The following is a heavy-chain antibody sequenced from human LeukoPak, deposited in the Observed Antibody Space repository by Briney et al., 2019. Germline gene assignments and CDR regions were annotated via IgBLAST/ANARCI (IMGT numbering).Heavy chain of an antibody. D-gene: IGHD3-10*01. CDR3: AVLWFGELLLGYYFDY. CDR1: GYTFTSYY. V-gene: IGHV1-46*01. J-gene: IGHJ4*02. CDR2: INPSGGST. Sequence: ASVKVSCKASGYTFTSYYMHWVRQAPGQGLEWMGIINPSGGSTSYAQKFQGRVTMTRDMSTSTVYMELSSLRSEDTAVYYCAVLWFGELLLGYYFDYWGQGTLVTVSS.